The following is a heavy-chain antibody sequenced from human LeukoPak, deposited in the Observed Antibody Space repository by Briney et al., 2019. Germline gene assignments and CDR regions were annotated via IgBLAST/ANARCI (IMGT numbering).Heavy chain of an antibody. J-gene: IGHJ5*02. CDR3: ASDLKYNILTGFRSSFGFDP. CDR1: GFTFSDYY. D-gene: IGHD3-9*01. CDR2: ISSSGSTI. V-gene: IGHV3-11*01. Sequence: WGSLRLSSAACGFTFSDYYMSSIRQAPGKGREGVSYISSSGSTIYYTDSVKGRFTISRDNAKNSLYLKMNSLRAEDTAVYYCASDLKYNILTGFRSSFGFDPWGQGTLVTVSS.